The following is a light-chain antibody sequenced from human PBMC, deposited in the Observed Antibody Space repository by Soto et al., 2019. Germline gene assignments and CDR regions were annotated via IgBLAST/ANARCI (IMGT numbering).Light chain of an antibody. CDR1: SPNIGAGYV. J-gene: IGLJ2*01. Sequence: QSVLTQPPSVSGAPGQRVTISCTGSSPNIGAGYVVHWYQHLPAPAPKVLIYDNNNRPSGAPARFSGSKTGTSASLAIPGLQAEDVADYYCHSYDVSLSGPVFGGGTKLTVL. CDR3: HSYDVSLSGPV. V-gene: IGLV1-40*01. CDR2: DNN.